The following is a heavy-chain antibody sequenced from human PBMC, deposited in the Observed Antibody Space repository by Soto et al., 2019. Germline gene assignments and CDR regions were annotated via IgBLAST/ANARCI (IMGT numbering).Heavy chain of an antibody. CDR1: GFTFSSYA. D-gene: IGHD2-2*01. CDR3: AKDLDIVVVPAAPGGYDY. CDR2: ISGSGGST. Sequence: PGGSLRLSCAASGFTFSSYAMSWVRQAPGKGLEWVSAISGSGGSTYYADSVKGRFTISRDNSKNTLYLQMNSLRAEDTAVYYCAKDLDIVVVPAAPGGYDYWGQGTLVTVSS. J-gene: IGHJ4*02. V-gene: IGHV3-23*01.